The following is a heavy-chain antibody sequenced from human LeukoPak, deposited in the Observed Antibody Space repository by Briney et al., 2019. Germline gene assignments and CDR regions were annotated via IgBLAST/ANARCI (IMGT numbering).Heavy chain of an antibody. V-gene: IGHV4-59*01. CDR2: IYYSRST. CDR1: GGSISSYY. J-gene: IGHJ4*02. CDR3: ARVGIYGDLFDY. D-gene: IGHD4-17*01. Sequence: SETLSLTCTVSGGSISSYYWSWIRQPPGKGLEWIGYIYYSRSTNYNPSLKSRVTISVDTSENQFSLKLSSVTAADTAVYYCARVGIYGDLFDYWGQGTLVTVSS.